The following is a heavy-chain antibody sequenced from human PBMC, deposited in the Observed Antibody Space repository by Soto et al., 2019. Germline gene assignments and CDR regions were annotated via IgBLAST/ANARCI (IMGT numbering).Heavy chain of an antibody. J-gene: IGHJ4*02. CDR1: GGSFSGYY. Sequence: QVQLQQWGAGLLKPSETLSLTCAVYGGSFSGYYWTWIRQPPGTGLEWMGEINHSGSTNYNPSLKSRVTISVDTSKKQFSLKLTSVPAADTAVYYWARDTITGLFDYWGPGILVTVSS. CDR3: ARDTITGLFDY. CDR2: INHSGST. D-gene: IGHD2-8*02. V-gene: IGHV4-34*01.